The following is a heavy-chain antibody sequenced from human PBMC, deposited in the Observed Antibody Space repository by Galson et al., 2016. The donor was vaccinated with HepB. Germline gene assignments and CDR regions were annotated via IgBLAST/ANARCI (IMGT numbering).Heavy chain of an antibody. CDR3: ARDVVQWELPNLYFYYYMDV. V-gene: IGHV3-7*03. J-gene: IGHJ6*03. D-gene: IGHD1-26*01. Sequence: SLRLSCAASGFTLSGYWMSWVRQTPGKGLEWVANIKQDGSEKYYVDSVKGRFTISRDNAKNSLYLQMNSLRAEDTAVYYCARDVVQWELPNLYFYYYMDVWGKGTTVTVSS. CDR1: GFTLSGYW. CDR2: IKQDGSEK.